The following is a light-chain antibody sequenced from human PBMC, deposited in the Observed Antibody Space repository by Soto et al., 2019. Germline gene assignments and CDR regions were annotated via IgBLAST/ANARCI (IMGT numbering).Light chain of an antibody. CDR3: QQYNNWPSLT. CDR2: GAS. CDR1: QSVSSN. V-gene: IGKV3-15*01. Sequence: EIVMTQSPATLSVSPGERATLSCRASQSVSSNLAWSQQKPGQAPRLLIYGASTRATGIPARFSGSGSGTEFTLTISSLQSEDFAVYYCQQYNNWPSLTFGGGTKVDIK. J-gene: IGKJ4*01.